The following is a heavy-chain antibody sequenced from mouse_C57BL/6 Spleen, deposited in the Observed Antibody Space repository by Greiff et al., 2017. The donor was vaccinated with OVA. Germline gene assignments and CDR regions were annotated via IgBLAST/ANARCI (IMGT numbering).Heavy chain of an antibody. J-gene: IGHJ1*03. D-gene: IGHD2-4*01. Sequence: QVQLQQPGAELVKPGASVKMSCKASGYTFTSYWITWVKQRPGQGLEWIGDIYPGSGSTNYNEKFKSKATLTVDTSSSTAYMQLSSLTSEDSAVYYGARGDYDTWDVDVWGTGTTVTVSS. CDR1: GYTFTSYW. CDR2: IYPGSGST. CDR3: ARGDYDTWDVDV. V-gene: IGHV1-55*01.